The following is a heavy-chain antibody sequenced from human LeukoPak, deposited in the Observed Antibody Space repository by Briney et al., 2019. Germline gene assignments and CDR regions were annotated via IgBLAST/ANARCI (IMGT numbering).Heavy chain of an antibody. CDR1: GFTFSSYA. D-gene: IGHD6-13*01. V-gene: IGHV3-23*01. CDR3: AKPEYSSSWTPVAFDI. CDR2: ISGSGGST. J-gene: IGHJ3*02. Sequence: GGSLRLSCAASGFTFSSYAMSWVRQAPGKGLEWVSAISGSGGSTYYADSVKGRFTISRDNSKNTLYLQMNSLRGEHTAVSYCAKPEYSSSWTPVAFDIWGQGTMVTVFS.